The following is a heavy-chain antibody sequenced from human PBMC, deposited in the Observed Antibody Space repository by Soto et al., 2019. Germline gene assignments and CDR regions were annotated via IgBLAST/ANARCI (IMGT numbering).Heavy chain of an antibody. CDR2: IYYTGST. CDR1: GGSISSYY. J-gene: IGHJ4*02. Sequence: PSETLSLTCTVSGGSISSYYWSWIRQPPGKGLEWIGYIYYTGSTNYNPSLRSRVTISVDTSKNQFSLKLSPVTAADTAVYYCARYIDYDSSGYPTELDYWGQGTLVTVS. V-gene: IGHV4-59*01. D-gene: IGHD3-22*01. CDR3: ARYIDYDSSGYPTELDY.